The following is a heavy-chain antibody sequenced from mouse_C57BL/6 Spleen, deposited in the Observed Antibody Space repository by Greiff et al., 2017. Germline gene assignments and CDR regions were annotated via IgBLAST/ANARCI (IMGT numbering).Heavy chain of an antibody. CDR3: ARSILHYAMDY. V-gene: IGHV1-76*01. J-gene: IGHJ4*01. CDR2: IYPGSGNT. Sequence: QVHVKQSGAELVRPGASVKLSCKASGYTFTDYYINWVKQRPGQGLEWIARIYPGSGNTYYNEKFKGKATLTAEKSSSTAYMQLSSLTSEDSAVYFCARSILHYAMDYWGQGTSVTVSS. CDR1: GYTFTDYY. D-gene: IGHD2-1*01.